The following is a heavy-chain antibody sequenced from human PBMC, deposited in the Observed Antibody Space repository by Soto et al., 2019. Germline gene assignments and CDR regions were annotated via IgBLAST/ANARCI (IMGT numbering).Heavy chain of an antibody. CDR3: ARRGRGVTGYYLYFDY. D-gene: IGHD3-9*01. J-gene: IGHJ4*02. CDR2: INHSGST. Sequence: SETLSLTCAVYGGSFSGYYWSWIRQPPGKGLEWIGEINHSGSTNYNPSLKSRVTISVDTSKNQFSLKLSSVTAADTAVYYCARRGRGVTGYYLYFDYWGQGTLVTVSS. CDR1: GGSFSGYY. V-gene: IGHV4-34*01.